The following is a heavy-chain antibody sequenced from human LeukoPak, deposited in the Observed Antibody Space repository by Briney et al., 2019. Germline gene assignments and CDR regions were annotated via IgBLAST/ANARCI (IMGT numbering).Heavy chain of an antibody. V-gene: IGHV3-11*05. CDR1: GFTFSDYY. CDR3: ARDWVYSGSYLLGY. Sequence: GGSLRLSCAASGFTFSDYYMSWIRQAPGKGLEWVSYISSSSSYTNYADSVKGRFTISRDNAKNSLYLQMNSLRAEDTAVYYCARDWVYSGSYLLGYWGQGTLVTVSS. D-gene: IGHD1-26*01. J-gene: IGHJ4*02. CDR2: ISSSSSYT.